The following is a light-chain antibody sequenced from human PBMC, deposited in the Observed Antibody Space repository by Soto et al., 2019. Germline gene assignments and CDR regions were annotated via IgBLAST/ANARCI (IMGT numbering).Light chain of an antibody. J-gene: IGLJ2*01. CDR1: SSDVGGYDY. V-gene: IGLV2-14*01. Sequence: QSALTQPASVSGSPGQSITISCTGTSSDVGGYDYVSWFQQYPGKAPSLMLYDVYRRPSGVSYRFSGSKSGNTASLTISGPQAEDEADYYCSSYTTTSTVVFGGGTKVTVL. CDR3: SSYTTTSTVV. CDR2: DVY.